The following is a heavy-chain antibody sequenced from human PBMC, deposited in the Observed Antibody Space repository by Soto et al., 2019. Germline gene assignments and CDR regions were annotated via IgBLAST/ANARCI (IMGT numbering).Heavy chain of an antibody. CDR1: GFNINYYA. CDR2: ISWNSDII. V-gene: IGHV3-9*01. CDR3: AKDLQFYYMDV. Sequence: DVQLVESGGGLAQPGRSLRLSCAASGFNINYYAMHWVRQAPGKGLEWVSGISWNSDIIGYADSVKGRFTISRDNAKNSLYLQMNSLRAEDTALYYCAKDLQFYYMDVWGQGTTVTVSS. J-gene: IGHJ6*03.